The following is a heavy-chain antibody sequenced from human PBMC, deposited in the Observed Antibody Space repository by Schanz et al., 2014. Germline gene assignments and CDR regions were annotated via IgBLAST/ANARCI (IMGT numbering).Heavy chain of an antibody. CDR1: GFTFSDHY. Sequence: PGGSLRLSCAASGFTFSDHYMDWVRQAPGKGLEWVGRITNKPNNYNTEYAASVKGRFTISRDDSRNSLYLQMSSLKTEDTAVYYCARDERDLPRSLFVFWGQGTLVTVSS. CDR2: ITNKPNNYNT. D-gene: IGHD2-2*01. V-gene: IGHV3-72*01. J-gene: IGHJ4*02. CDR3: ARDERDLPRSLFVF.